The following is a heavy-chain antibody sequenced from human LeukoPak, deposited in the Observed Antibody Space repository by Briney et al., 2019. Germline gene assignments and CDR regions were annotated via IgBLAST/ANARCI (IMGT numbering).Heavy chain of an antibody. Sequence: PSETLSLTCTVSDFPIINIYYWGWIRQPPGKGLEWIGSIYHSGSIYYNPSLRSRGTISVDTSKNQFSLRLSSVTAADTAVYYCARHVWGSISYMDVWGKGTTVTVSS. D-gene: IGHD6-6*01. CDR2: IYHSGSI. CDR3: ARHVWGSISYMDV. J-gene: IGHJ6*03. CDR1: DFPIINIYY. V-gene: IGHV4-38-2*02.